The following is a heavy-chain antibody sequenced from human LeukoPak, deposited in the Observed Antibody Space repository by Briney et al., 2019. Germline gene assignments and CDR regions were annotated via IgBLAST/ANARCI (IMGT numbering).Heavy chain of an antibody. J-gene: IGHJ6*03. V-gene: IGHV4-39*01. CDR1: GGSISSSSYY. Sequence: PSETLSLTCTVSGGSISSSSYYWGWIRQPPGKGLEWIGSIYYSGSTYYNPSLKSRVTISVDTSKNQFSLKLSSVTAADTAVYYCARHGRYYDILTGYYYYMDVWGKGTTVTISS. CDR2: IYYSGST. CDR3: ARHGRYYDILTGYYYYMDV. D-gene: IGHD3-9*01.